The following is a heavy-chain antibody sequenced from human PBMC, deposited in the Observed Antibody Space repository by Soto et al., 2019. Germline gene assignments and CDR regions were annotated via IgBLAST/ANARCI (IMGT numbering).Heavy chain of an antibody. D-gene: IGHD3-3*01. J-gene: IGHJ6*02. V-gene: IGHV3-11*01. CDR3: ARDNRSFCHGYYSRYDYYGMDV. CDR1: GFSFSDYY. Sequence: QVQLVESGGGLVKPGGSLRLSCAASGFSFSDYYMTWIRQAPGKGLEWVSYISSSGNHIYYADSVKGRFTISSDNAKNSAYLHMNSLIAEHTAVYYSARDNRSFCHGYYSRYDYYGMDVWGQGTTVTVSS. CDR2: ISSSGNHI.